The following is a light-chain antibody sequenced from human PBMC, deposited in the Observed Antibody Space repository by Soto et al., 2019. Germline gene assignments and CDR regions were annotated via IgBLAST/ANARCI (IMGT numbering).Light chain of an antibody. CDR3: SSYTNINTRACV. V-gene: IGLV2-14*01. CDR2: EVT. J-gene: IGLJ1*01. Sequence: QSALTQPASVSGSPGQSITISCTGTSSDVGGYNYVSWYQQHPVKAPKLMIYEVTDRPSGVSNRFSGSKSGNTASLTISGLQAEDEAEYYCSSYTNINTRACVFGTGTKVTVL. CDR1: SSDVGGYNY.